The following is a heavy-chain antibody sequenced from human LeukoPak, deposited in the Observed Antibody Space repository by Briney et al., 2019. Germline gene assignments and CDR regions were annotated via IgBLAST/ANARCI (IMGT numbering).Heavy chain of an antibody. Sequence: SETLSLTCAVYGGSFSGYYWSWIRQPPGKGLEWIGEINHSGSTNYNPSLKSRVTISVDTSKNQFSLKLSSVTAADTAVYYCARVGGRDGYNYFLDFWAQGTLVTVSS. CDR3: ARVGGRDGYNYFLDF. V-gene: IGHV4-34*01. CDR1: GGSFSGYY. J-gene: IGHJ4*02. D-gene: IGHD5-24*01. CDR2: INHSGST.